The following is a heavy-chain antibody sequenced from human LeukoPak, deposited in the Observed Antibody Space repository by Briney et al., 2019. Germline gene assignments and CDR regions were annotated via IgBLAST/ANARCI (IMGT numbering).Heavy chain of an antibody. CDR3: ARALGRFLEWPPHDAFDI. CDR1: GGSISSYY. V-gene: IGHV4-4*07. CDR2: IYTSGST. J-gene: IGHJ3*02. Sequence: SETLSLTCTVSGGSISSYYWSWIRQPAGKGLEWIGRIYTSGSTNYNPSLKSRVTMSVDTSKNQFSLKLSSVTAADTAVYYCARALGRFLEWPPHDAFDIWGQGTMVTVSS. D-gene: IGHD3-3*01.